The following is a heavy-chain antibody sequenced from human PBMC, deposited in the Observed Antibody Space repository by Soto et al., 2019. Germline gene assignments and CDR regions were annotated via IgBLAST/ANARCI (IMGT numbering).Heavy chain of an antibody. Sequence: SETLSLTFTVSGGSISSCYYYWSWIRQPPGKGLEWIGYIYYSGSTYYNPSLKSRVTISVDTSKNQFSLKLSSVTAADTAVYYCARNRLYDFWSDYWGQGTLVTVSS. CDR2: IYYSGST. CDR1: GGSISSCYYY. V-gene: IGHV4-30-4*01. D-gene: IGHD3-3*01. CDR3: ARNRLYDFWSDY. J-gene: IGHJ4*02.